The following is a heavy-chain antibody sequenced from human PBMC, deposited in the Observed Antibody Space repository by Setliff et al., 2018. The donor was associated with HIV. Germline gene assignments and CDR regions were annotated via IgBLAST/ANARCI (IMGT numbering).Heavy chain of an antibody. CDR3: AREIVTLYTGGHYLYYMDV. CDR2: IGTGGDT. D-gene: IGHD3-22*01. Sequence: PGGSLRLSCAASGFTFDDYGMSWVRQAAAKGLEWVAAIGTGGDTYYVDSVKGRFTISRENARNSLYLQMNSLRAGDTAVYYCAREIVTLYTGGHYLYYMDVWGKGTTVTVSS. J-gene: IGHJ6*03. CDR1: GFTFDDYG. V-gene: IGHV3-13*01.